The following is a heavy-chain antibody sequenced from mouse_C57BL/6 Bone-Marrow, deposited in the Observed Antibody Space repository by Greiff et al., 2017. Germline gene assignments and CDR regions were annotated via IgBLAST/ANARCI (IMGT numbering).Heavy chain of an antibody. D-gene: IGHD2-3*01. Sequence: VQLQQSGAELARPGASVKMSCKASGYTFTSYTMHWVKQRPGQGLEWIGYINPSSGYTKYNQKFKDKATLTADKSSSTAYIQLSSLTSEDSAVYYCARCGYYKGYAMDYWGQGTSVTVSS. CDR3: ARCGYYKGYAMDY. CDR1: GYTFTSYT. CDR2: INPSSGYT. V-gene: IGHV1-4*01. J-gene: IGHJ4*01.